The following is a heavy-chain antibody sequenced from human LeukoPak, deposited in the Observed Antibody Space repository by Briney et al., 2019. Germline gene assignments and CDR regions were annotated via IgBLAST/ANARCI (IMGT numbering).Heavy chain of an antibody. V-gene: IGHV3-7*01. D-gene: IGHD5-18*01. Sequence: HPGGSLRLSCAASGFTFSTYWMSWVRQAPGKGLEWVANIKLDGSEKYYVDSVKGRFTISRDNAKKSLYLQMNSLRAEDTAVYYCARGGRYSYSWWGQGILVTVSS. J-gene: IGHJ4*02. CDR2: IKLDGSEK. CDR1: GFTFSTYW. CDR3: ARGGRYSYSW.